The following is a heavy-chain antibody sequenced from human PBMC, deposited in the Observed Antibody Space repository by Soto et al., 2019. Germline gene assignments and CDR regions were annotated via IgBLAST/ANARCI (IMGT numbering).Heavy chain of an antibody. V-gene: IGHV4-59*08. Sequence: SETLSLTCTVPGGSISSYYWSWIRQPPGKGLEWIGYIYYSGSTNYNPSLKSRVTISVDTSKNQFSLKLSSVTAADTAVYYCARQGSSSAESWLDPWGQGTLVTVSS. D-gene: IGHD6-6*01. CDR3: ARQGSSSAESWLDP. CDR2: IYYSGST. J-gene: IGHJ5*02. CDR1: GGSISSYY.